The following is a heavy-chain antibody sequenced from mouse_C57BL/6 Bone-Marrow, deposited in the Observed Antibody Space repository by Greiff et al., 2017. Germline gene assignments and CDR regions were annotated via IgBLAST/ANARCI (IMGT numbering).Heavy chain of an antibody. CDR1: GYTFTNYW. J-gene: IGHJ4*01. V-gene: IGHV1-64*01. CDR3: ARSYDYDEYSMDY. Sequence: QVQLQQPGAELVKPGASVKLSCKASGYTFTNYWMHWVKQRPGQGLEWIGMMHPNGGSPDYNEKFKSEATLSVDKASRTVYMELSSLTSEDSAVYYCARSYDYDEYSMDYWGQGTSVTVSA. D-gene: IGHD2-4*01. CDR2: MHPNGGSP.